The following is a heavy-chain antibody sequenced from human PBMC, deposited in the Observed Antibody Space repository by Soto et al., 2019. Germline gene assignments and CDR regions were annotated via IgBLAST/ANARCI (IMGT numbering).Heavy chain of an antibody. CDR1: GGTFSKYS. Sequence: GASVKVSCKASGGTFSKYSISWVRQAPGQGLEWMGGIIPMFGTANYAQKFQGRVTITADESTSTAYMELSSLRSEDTAVYYCARQFDDDSSGYNYAYWGQGTLGTVSS. D-gene: IGHD3-22*01. CDR2: IIPMFGTA. CDR3: ARQFDDDSSGYNYAY. V-gene: IGHV1-69*13. J-gene: IGHJ4*02.